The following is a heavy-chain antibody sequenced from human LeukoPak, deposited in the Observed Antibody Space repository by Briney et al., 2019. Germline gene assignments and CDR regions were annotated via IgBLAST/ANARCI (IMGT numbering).Heavy chain of an antibody. CDR1: GFTFSSYG. V-gene: IGHV3-30*02. J-gene: IGHJ4*02. D-gene: IGHD2-8*01. CDR2: IWYDGSNK. CDR3: AKDFDCTNGVCYMGDFDY. Sequence: GGSLRLSCAASGFTFSSYGMHWVRQAPGKGLEWVAFIWYDGSNKYYADSVKGRCTISRDNSKNTLYLQMNSLRAEDTAVYYCAKDFDCTNGVCYMGDFDYWGQGTLVTVSS.